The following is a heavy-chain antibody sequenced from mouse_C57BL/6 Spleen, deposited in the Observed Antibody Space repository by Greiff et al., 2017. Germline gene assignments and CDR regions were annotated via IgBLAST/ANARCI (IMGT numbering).Heavy chain of an antibody. V-gene: IGHV1-69*01. CDR1: GYTFTSYW. J-gene: IGHJ2*01. Sequence: VQLQQPGAELVMPGASVKLSCKASGYTFTSYWMPWVKQRPGQGLEWIGEIDPSDSYTNYNQKFKGKSTLTVDKSSSTAYMQLSSLTSEDSAVYYCARRTLGFDYWGKGTTVTVSS. CDR3: ARRTLGFDY. D-gene: IGHD3-1*01. CDR2: IDPSDSYT.